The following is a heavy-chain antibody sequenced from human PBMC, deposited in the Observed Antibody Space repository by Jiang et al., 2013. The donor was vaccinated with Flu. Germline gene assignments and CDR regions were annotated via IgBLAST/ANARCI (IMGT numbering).Heavy chain of an antibody. D-gene: IGHD6-13*01. CDR1: GFTFSSYA. V-gene: IGHV3-23*01. Sequence: GFTFSSYAMSWVRQAPGKGLEWVSAISGSGGSTYYADSVKGPGSPISRDNSKNTLYLQMNSLRAEDTAVYYCANPLIAAAGFPDYYYYGMDVWGQGTTVTVSS. CDR3: ANPLIAAAGFPDYYYYGMDV. J-gene: IGHJ6*02. CDR2: ISGSGGST.